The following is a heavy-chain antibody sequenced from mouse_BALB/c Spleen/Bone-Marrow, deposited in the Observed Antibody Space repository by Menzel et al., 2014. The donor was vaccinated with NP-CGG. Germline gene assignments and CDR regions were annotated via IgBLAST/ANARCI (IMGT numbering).Heavy chain of an antibody. D-gene: IGHD2-3*01. CDR1: GYSFTSYW. Sequence: VQLQQSGPQLVRPGASVKISCKVSGYSFTSYWMHWVKQRPGQGLEWIGMIDPSDSETRLNQKFKDKATLTVDKSSSTAYMQLSSPTSEDSAVYYCARGDDGYYGDYWGQGTTLTVSS. V-gene: IGHV1S127*01. J-gene: IGHJ2*01. CDR3: ARGDDGYYGDY. CDR2: IDPSDSET.